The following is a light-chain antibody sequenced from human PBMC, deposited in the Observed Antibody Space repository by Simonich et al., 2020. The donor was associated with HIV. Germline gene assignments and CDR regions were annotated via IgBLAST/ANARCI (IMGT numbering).Light chain of an antibody. CDR3: MQGTHWPPWT. CDR2: KVS. CDR1: QSLVHSDGNTD. Sequence: DIVMTQSPLSLPVTLGQPASISCRSSQSLVHSDGNTDLNWLQQRPGQSPRRLIYKVSNRDTGVPDRFSGSGSGTDFTLKISRVEAEDVGVYYCMQGTHWPPWTFGQGTKVEIK. J-gene: IGKJ1*01. V-gene: IGKV2-30*02.